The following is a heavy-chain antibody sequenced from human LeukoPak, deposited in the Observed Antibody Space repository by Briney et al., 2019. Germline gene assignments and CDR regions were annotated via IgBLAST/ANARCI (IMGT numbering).Heavy chain of an antibody. V-gene: IGHV4-38-2*01. CDR3: ARATARVHLYGDTFDY. J-gene: IGHJ4*02. Sequence: SETLSLTCDVSDYSISSGYYWAWLRQPPGKGLEWIGAIYHSGTTKYTPSLKSRVTISVDTSKNQFSLKLTSVTAADTAVYYCARATARVHLYGDTFDYWGKGTLVAVSS. D-gene: IGHD5-24*01. CDR1: DYSISSGYY. CDR2: IYHSGTT.